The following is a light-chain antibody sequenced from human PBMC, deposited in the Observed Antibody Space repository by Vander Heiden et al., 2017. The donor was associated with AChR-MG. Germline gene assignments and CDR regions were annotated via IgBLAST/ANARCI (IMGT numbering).Light chain of an antibody. J-gene: IGLJ3*02. CDR2: GNT. CDR3: AGWDDSLSGWV. CDR1: RSNIGSNY. Sequence: QSVLTQPPSASGTPGQRVTISCSGSRSNIGSNYVYWYRQLPGTAPTLLISGNTQRPSGVPDRFSAFKSGTSTSLAISGLRSEDEADYYCAGWDDSLSGWVFGGGTKLTVL. V-gene: IGLV1-47*01.